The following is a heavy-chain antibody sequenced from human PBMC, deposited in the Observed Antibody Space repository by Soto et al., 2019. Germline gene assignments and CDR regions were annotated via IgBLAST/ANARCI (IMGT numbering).Heavy chain of an antibody. V-gene: IGHV1-8*01. J-gene: IGHJ4*02. CDR2: MNPKTTNT. CDR1: AYTLNNHE. Sequence: QVQLVQSGAEVKQPGASVKVSCKASAYTLNNHEIHWVRQAPGQGLEWMGWMNPKTTNTIYAQKFQGRVTMTRDTSISTAYMELRSLKSEDTAVYFCASGPFYEWLLRYWGQGTPVTVSS. D-gene: IGHD3-3*02. CDR3: ASGPFYEWLLRY.